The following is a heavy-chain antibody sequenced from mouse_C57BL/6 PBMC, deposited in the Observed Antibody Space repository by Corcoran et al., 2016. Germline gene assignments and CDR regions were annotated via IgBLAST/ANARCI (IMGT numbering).Heavy chain of an antibody. D-gene: IGHD1-1*01. V-gene: IGHV1-80*01. Sequence: QVQLQQSGAELVKPGASVKISCKASGYAFSSYWMNWVKQRPGKGLEWIGQIYPGDGDTNYNGKFKGKATLTADKSSSTAYMQLSSLTSEDSAVYFCARSGSPYYAMDYWGQGTSVTVSS. CDR3: ARSGSPYYAMDY. CDR2: IYPGDGDT. J-gene: IGHJ4*01. CDR1: GYAFSSYW.